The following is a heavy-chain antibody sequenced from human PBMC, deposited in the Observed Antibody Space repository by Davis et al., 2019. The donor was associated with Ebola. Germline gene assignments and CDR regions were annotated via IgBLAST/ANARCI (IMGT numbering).Heavy chain of an antibody. CDR1: GGSFNTYY. Sequence: GSLRLSCAVYGGSFNTYYWNWIRQPPGKGLEWIGEINHSGRSKYNPSLKSRVTMSVDTSKNQVSLRLSSVTAADTAVYYCARSITIIRGVIPWFDPWGQGTLVTVSS. J-gene: IGHJ5*02. V-gene: IGHV4-34*01. D-gene: IGHD3-10*01. CDR2: INHSGRS. CDR3: ARSITIIRGVIPWFDP.